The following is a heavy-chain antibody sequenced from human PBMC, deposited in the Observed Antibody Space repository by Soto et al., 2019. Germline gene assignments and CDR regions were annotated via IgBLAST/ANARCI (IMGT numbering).Heavy chain of an antibody. V-gene: IGHV3-33*01. CDR3: AEIVATMSYGMDV. Sequence: QVQLVESGGGVVQPGRSLRLSCAASGFTFSSYGMHWVRQAPGKGLEWVAVIWYDGSNKYYADSVKGRFTISRDNSKNTLYLQMNSLRAEDTAVYYCAEIVATMSYGMDVWGQGTTVTVSS. CDR1: GFTFSSYG. D-gene: IGHD5-12*01. J-gene: IGHJ6*02. CDR2: IWYDGSNK.